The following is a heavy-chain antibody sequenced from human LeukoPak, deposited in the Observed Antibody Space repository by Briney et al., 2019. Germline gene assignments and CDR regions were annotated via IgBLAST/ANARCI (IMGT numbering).Heavy chain of an antibody. J-gene: IGHJ3*02. CDR2: INPNSGGT. Sequence: ASVKVSCKASGYTFTGYYMHWVRQAPGQGLEWMGWINPNSGGTNYAQKFQGRVTMTRDTSISTAYMGLSRLRSDDTAVYYCARGGSTFYYDSSGSPLDAFDIWGQGTMVTVSS. D-gene: IGHD3-22*01. CDR3: ARGGSTFYYDSSGSPLDAFDI. CDR1: GYTFTGYY. V-gene: IGHV1-2*02.